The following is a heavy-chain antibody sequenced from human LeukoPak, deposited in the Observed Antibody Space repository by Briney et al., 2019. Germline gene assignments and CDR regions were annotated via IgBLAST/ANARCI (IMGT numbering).Heavy chain of an antibody. CDR3: ARVVDHDYGDYYLDY. CDR1: GFTFSSYW. CDR2: VNSDGSGT. V-gene: IGHV3-74*01. D-gene: IGHD4-17*01. Sequence: GGSLRLSCAASGFTFSSYWMHWVRQAPGKGLVWVSRVNSDGSGTSYADSVKGRFTISRDNAKNTLYLQMNSLRAEDTAVYYCARVVDHDYGDYYLDYWGQGTLVTVSS. J-gene: IGHJ4*02.